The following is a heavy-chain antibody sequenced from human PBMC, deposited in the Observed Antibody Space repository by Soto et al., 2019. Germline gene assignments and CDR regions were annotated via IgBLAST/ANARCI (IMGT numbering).Heavy chain of an antibody. CDR2: IYYRGST. CDR3: ARRASGSYGYLGDYYYGMDV. J-gene: IGHJ6*02. D-gene: IGHD5-18*01. CDR1: GGSISSSSYY. Sequence: ASETLSPTCTVSGGSISSSSYYWGWIRQPPGKGLEWIGSIYYRGSTYYNPSLKRRFTISVDTSKNQFSLKLSSVTAADTAVYYCARRASGSYGYLGDYYYGMDVWGQGTTVTVSS. V-gene: IGHV4-39*01.